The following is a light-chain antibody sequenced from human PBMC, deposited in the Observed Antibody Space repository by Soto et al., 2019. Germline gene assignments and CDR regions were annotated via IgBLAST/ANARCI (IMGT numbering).Light chain of an antibody. J-gene: IGKJ2*01. Sequence: DIQMTQSPSTLSASVGDRVTITCRASQSISSWLAWYQQKPGKAPKLLTYKASSLESGVPSRFSGSGSGTECTLTISSLKPDDCATYYCQQYNSYSYTFGQGTKVDIK. CDR2: KAS. V-gene: IGKV1-5*03. CDR1: QSISSW. CDR3: QQYNSYSYT.